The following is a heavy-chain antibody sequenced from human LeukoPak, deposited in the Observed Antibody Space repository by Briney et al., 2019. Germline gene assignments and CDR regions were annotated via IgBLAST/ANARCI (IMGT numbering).Heavy chain of an antibody. CDR3: ARDGVTSSVVY. D-gene: IGHD2-21*02. V-gene: IGHV3-48*04. CDR1: GFSVSMYS. J-gene: IGHJ4*02. CDR2: ISSSSNNI. Sequence: GGSLRLSWAAAGFSVSMYSMSWVRQDAGKGREWDSYISSSSNNIYYGESVKGRFTISRDNAKKSLFLQMNSLRAEDTAVYYCARDGVTSSVVYWGQGTLVTVSS.